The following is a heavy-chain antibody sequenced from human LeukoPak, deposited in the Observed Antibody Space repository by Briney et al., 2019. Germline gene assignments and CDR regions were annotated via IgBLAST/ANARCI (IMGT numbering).Heavy chain of an antibody. J-gene: IGHJ3*02. Sequence: SETLSLTCTVSGYSISSGYYWGWIRQPPGKGLEWIGSIFHSGITYYNPSLKSRLTISVDTSKNQFSLKLSSVTAADTAVYYCARREAAYDAFDIWGQGTMVTVSS. CDR1: GYSISSGYY. CDR2: IFHSGIT. V-gene: IGHV4-38-2*02. CDR3: ARREAAYDAFDI. D-gene: IGHD6-25*01.